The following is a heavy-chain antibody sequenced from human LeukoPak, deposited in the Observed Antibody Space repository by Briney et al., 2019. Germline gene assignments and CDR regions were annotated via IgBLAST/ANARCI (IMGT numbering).Heavy chain of an antibody. Sequence: GRSLRLSCAASGFTFSSYGMHWGRQAPGKGLEWGAVIWYDGSNKYYADSVKGRFTISRDNSKNTLYLQMNSLRAEDTAVYYCAREVPAAIPYYYYGMDVWGQGTTVTVSS. D-gene: IGHD2-2*02. CDR1: GFTFSSYG. V-gene: IGHV3-33*01. CDR3: AREVPAAIPYYYYGMDV. CDR2: IWYDGSNK. J-gene: IGHJ6*02.